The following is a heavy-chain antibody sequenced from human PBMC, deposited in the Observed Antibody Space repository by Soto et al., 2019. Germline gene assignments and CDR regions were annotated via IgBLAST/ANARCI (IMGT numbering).Heavy chain of an antibody. J-gene: IGHJ6*02. CDR3: ARGGDCSGCSCYSSYYYGMDV. V-gene: IGHV1-69*01. Sequence: QVQLVQSGAEVKKPGSSVKVSCKASGGTFSSYAISCVRQAPGQGLEWMGGIIPIFGTANYAQKFQGRVTITADESTSTAYMELSSLRSEDTAVYYCARGGDCSGCSCYSSYYYGMDVWGQGTTVTVSS. D-gene: IGHD2-15*01. CDR2: IIPIFGTA. CDR1: GGTFSSYA.